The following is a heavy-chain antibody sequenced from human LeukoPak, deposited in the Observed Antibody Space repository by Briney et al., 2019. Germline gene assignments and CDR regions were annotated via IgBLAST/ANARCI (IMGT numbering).Heavy chain of an antibody. CDR3: ARLGWGNYFDY. J-gene: IGHJ4*02. D-gene: IGHD2-15*01. CDR1: GFTFDDYG. V-gene: IGHV3-20*04. CDR2: INWNGDST. Sequence: PGGSLRLSCAASGFTFDDYGMNWVRQAPGKGLEWVSGINWNGDSTGYADSVKGRFSISRDNAKNSPYLQMNSLRAQDTAVYYCARLGWGNYFDYWGQGTLVTVSS.